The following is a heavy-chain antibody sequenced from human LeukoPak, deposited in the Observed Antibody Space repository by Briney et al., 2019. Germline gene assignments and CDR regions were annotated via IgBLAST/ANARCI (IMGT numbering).Heavy chain of an antibody. CDR2: VSWNSAII. CDR3: VTDQALYSGRDDAFDF. Sequence: GGSLRLSCAASGFTFDDYAMHWVRQAPGKGLEWVSGVSWNSAIIAYADSVKGRFTISRDNSKNFLYLQMNSLRAEDTALYYCVTDQALYSGRDDAFDFWGQGTRVTVSS. CDR1: GFTFDDYA. V-gene: IGHV3-9*01. D-gene: IGHD6-19*01. J-gene: IGHJ3*01.